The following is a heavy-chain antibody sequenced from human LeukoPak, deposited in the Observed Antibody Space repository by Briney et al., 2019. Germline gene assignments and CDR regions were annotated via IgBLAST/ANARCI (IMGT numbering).Heavy chain of an antibody. CDR3: ASRRTTGTTRPVDY. D-gene: IGHD1-1*01. J-gene: IGHJ4*02. CDR1: GGTFSSYA. V-gene: IGHV1-69*05. Sequence: SVKVSCKASGGTFSSYAISWVRQAPEQGLEWMGGIIPIFGTANYAQKFQGRVTITTDESTSTAYMELSSLRSEDTAVYYCASRRTTGTTRPVDYWGQGTLVTVSS. CDR2: IIPIFGTA.